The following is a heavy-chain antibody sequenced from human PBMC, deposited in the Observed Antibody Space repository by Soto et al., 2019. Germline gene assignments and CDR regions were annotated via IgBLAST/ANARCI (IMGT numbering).Heavy chain of an antibody. CDR1: GFPFRNFA. D-gene: IGHD2-2*01. Sequence: EVQLLESGGDLVQPGGSLKLSCAASGFPFRNFAMAWVRQAPGKGLEWVSIISNSGSSTYHGDSVKGRCTTSRDNSKGTLSLHMRGVRIDDTAVYFCARADLLWDSFALWGQGTLVTVSS. J-gene: IGHJ4*02. V-gene: IGHV3-23*05. CDR2: ISNSGSST. CDR3: ARADLLWDSFAL.